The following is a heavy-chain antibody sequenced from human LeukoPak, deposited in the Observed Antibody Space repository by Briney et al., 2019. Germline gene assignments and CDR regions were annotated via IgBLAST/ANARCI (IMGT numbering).Heavy chain of an antibody. J-gene: IGHJ3*02. Sequence: GGSLRLPCAASGFTFNDYSMNWLRQAPGKGLEWVSYISSSSTTIYYADSVKGRFTISRDNAKNSLYLQMNSLRAEDTAVYYCARDGPYCSSTSCYGLDAFDIWGQGTMVTVSS. CDR2: ISSSSTTI. CDR1: GFTFNDYS. D-gene: IGHD2-2*01. V-gene: IGHV3-48*01. CDR3: ARDGPYCSSTSCYGLDAFDI.